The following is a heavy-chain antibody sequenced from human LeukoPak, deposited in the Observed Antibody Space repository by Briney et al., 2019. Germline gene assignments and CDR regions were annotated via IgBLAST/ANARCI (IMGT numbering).Heavy chain of an antibody. J-gene: IGHJ4*02. CDR2: IKQDGSEK. Sequence: GGSLRLSCAASGFTFSSYWMSWVRQAPGKGLEWVANIKQDGSEKYYVDSVKGRFTVSRDNAKNTLYLQMNSLRAEDTAVYYCARGDSSGYFDYWGQGTLVTVSS. CDR1: GFTFSSYW. CDR3: ARGDSSGYFDY. V-gene: IGHV3-7*01. D-gene: IGHD3-22*01.